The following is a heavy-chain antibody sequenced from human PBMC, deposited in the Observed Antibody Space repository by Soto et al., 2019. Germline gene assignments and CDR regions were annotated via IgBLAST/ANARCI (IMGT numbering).Heavy chain of an antibody. Sequence: GGSLRLSCAASGFTFSSYGMHWVRQAPGKGLEWVAVISYDGGNKYYADSVKGRFTISRDNSKNTLYLQMNSLRAEDTAVYYCAKALYSYGYYGMDVWGQGTTVTVS. CDR3: AKALYSYGYYGMDV. V-gene: IGHV3-30*18. J-gene: IGHJ6*02. CDR1: GFTFSSYG. D-gene: IGHD5-18*01. CDR2: ISYDGGNK.